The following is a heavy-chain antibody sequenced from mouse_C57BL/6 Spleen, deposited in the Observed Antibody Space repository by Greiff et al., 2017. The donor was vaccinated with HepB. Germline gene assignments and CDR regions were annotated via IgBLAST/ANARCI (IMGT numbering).Heavy chain of an antibody. D-gene: IGHD1-1*01. J-gene: IGHJ2*01. CDR3: AIHEGRPFITTVVATPYFDY. CDR1: GYTFTEYT. CDR2: FYPGSGSI. V-gene: IGHV1-62-2*01. Sequence: VQLQESGAELVKPGASVKLSCKASGYTFTEYTIHWVKQRSGQGLEWIGWFYPGSGSIKYNEKFKDKATLTADKSSSTVYMALSRLTSEDSAVYFCAIHEGRPFITTVVATPYFDYWGQGTTLTVSS.